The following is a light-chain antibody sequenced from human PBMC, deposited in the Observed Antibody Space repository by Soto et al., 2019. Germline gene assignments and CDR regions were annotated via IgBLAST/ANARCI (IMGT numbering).Light chain of an antibody. V-gene: IGKV3-15*01. J-gene: IGKJ1*01. Sequence: ETVMTQSPATLSVSPGERATLSCRASQSISSNLAWFQQKPGQAPRLLIYDASTMATGFPARFSGSGSGTEFTLTISSLQSEDFAVYYCQQYNSYPWTFGQGTKVEIK. CDR1: QSISSN. CDR2: DAS. CDR3: QQYNSYPWT.